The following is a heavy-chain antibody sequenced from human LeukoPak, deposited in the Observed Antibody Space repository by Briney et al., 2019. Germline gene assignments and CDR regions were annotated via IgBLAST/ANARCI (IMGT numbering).Heavy chain of an antibody. CDR1: GFTFSSYS. V-gene: IGHV3-21*01. J-gene: IGHJ4*02. Sequence: GGSLRLSCAASGFTFSSYSMNWVRQAPGKGLEWVSSISSSSSYIYYADSVKGRFTISRDNAKNSLYLQMNSLRAEDTAVYYCARDWSSSSSTSYHNRLDGDYWAQGTLVTVSS. CDR3: ARDWSSSSSTSYHNRLDGDY. D-gene: IGHD6-6*01. CDR2: ISSSSSYI.